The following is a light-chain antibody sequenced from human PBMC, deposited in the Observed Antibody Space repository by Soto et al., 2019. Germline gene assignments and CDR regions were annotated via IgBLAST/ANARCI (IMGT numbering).Light chain of an antibody. CDR2: DAS. J-gene: IGKJ5*01. Sequence: EIVLTQSPATLSLSPGERGTLSCRASQSVSDFLGWYQQKPGQAPRLLVYDASSRAPGIPARFSGGGSGTNFTLTISNLEPEDFAVYYCQQRSDWSWAFGQGTRLEIK. CDR1: QSVSDF. CDR3: QQRSDWSWA. V-gene: IGKV3-11*01.